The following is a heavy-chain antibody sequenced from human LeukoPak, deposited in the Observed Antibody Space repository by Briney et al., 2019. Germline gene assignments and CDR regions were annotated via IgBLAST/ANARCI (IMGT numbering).Heavy chain of an antibody. CDR3: ARARRGYYDFWSGLDDY. Sequence: KPSETLSLTCAVYGGSFSGYYWSWIRQPPGKGLEWIGGINHSGSTNYNPSLKSRVTISVDTSKNQFSLKLSSVTAADTAVYYCARARRGYYDFWSGLDDYRGQGTLVTVSS. V-gene: IGHV4-34*01. J-gene: IGHJ4*02. D-gene: IGHD3-3*01. CDR1: GGSFSGYY. CDR2: INHSGST.